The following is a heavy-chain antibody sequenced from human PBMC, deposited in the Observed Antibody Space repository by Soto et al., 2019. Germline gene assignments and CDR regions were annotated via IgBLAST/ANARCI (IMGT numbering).Heavy chain of an antibody. D-gene: IGHD6-6*01. J-gene: IGHJ4*02. CDR3: ARGRSSSSFHRVIQKTKAYYFDY. CDR1: GGSLSDYF. V-gene: IGHV4-34*01. Sequence: SETLSLTCVVSGGSLSDYFWSWIRQPPGMALEWIGEINHLGSINYNPSLKSRVTMSVDTSKNQFSLKLSSVTAADTAVYYCARGRSSSSFHRVIQKTKAYYFDYWGQGTLVTVSS. CDR2: INHLGSI.